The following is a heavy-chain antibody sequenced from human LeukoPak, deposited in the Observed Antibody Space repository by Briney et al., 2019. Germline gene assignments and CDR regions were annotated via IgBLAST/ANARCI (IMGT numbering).Heavy chain of an antibody. CDR3: ARDSLHYYSYYMDV. V-gene: IGHV4-30-2*01. J-gene: IGHJ6*03. CDR2: IYHSGST. Sequence: SETLSLTCAVSGGSISSGGYSWSWIRQPPGKGLEWIGYIYHSGSTYYNPSPKSRVTISVDRPKNQFSLKLNSVTAADTAVYYCARDSLHYYSYYMDVWGKGTTVTVSS. CDR1: GGSISSGGYS.